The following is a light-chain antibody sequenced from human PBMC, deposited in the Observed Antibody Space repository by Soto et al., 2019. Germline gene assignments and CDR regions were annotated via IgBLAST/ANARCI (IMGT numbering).Light chain of an antibody. V-gene: IGKV3D-15*01. CDR3: QQYNSWPLT. Sequence: EMVMTQSPATLSVSPGERATLSCRASQSVSSKLAWYQQKPGQAPRLLIYGASTRATGIPTRFSGSGSGTELTITISSLQSEDFEVYYCQQYNSWPLTFGGGTKVDIK. CDR2: GAS. J-gene: IGKJ4*01. CDR1: QSVSSK.